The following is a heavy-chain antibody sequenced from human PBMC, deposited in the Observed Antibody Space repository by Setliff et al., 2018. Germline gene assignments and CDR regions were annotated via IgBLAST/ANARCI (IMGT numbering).Heavy chain of an antibody. Sequence: PGGSLRLSWAASGFTFSRYWMSWVRQAPGKGLEWVANIKQDGSDTFYMDSVKGRFTISRDNAKNSRYLQMNSLRAEDTAVYYCARDGGEYWGQGTLVTVSS. CDR2: IKQDGSDT. V-gene: IGHV3-7*01. J-gene: IGHJ4*02. CDR1: GFTFSRYW. D-gene: IGHD3-16*01. CDR3: ARDGGEY.